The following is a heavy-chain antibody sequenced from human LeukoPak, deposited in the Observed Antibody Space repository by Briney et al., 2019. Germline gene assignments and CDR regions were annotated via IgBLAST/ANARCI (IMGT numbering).Heavy chain of an antibody. CDR1: GYTFTSYD. J-gene: IGHJ4*02. Sequence: ASVKVSCKASGYTFTSYDINWVRQATGQGLEWMGWMNPNSGNTGYAQKFQGRVTMTTDTSTSTAYMELRSLRSDDTAVYYCARYGIAVVGYWGQGTLVTVSS. D-gene: IGHD6-19*01. CDR3: ARYGIAVVGY. V-gene: IGHV1-8*01. CDR2: MNPNSGNT.